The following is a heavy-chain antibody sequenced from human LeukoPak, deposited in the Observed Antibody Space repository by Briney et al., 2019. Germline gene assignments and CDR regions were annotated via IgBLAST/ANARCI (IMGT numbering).Heavy chain of an antibody. V-gene: IGHV1-24*01. Sequence: ASVKVSCKVSGYTLTELSMHWVRQAPGKGLEWMGGFDPEDGETIYAQKFQGRVTMTEDTSTDTAYMELSSLRSEDTAVYYCATDTQAGQGYYYYYYGMDVRGQGTTVTVSS. CDR3: ATDTQAGQGYYYYYYGMDV. D-gene: IGHD3-10*01. CDR1: GYTLTELS. J-gene: IGHJ6*02. CDR2: FDPEDGET.